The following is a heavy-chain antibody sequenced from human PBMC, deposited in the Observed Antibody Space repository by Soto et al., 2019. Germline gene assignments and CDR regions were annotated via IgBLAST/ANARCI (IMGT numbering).Heavy chain of an antibody. CDR1: GFTFSSYS. CDR2: ISSSSSYI. D-gene: IGHD5-18*01. J-gene: IGHJ6*03. CDR3: AGGGYSYGYPRDHYYYMDV. Sequence: EVQLVESGGGLVKPGGSLRLSCAASGFTFSSYSMNWVRQAPGKGLEWVSSISSSSSYIYYADSVKGRFTISRDNAKNSMYLQMNSLRAEDTAVYYCAGGGYSYGYPRDHYYYMDVWGKGTTVTVSS. V-gene: IGHV3-21*01.